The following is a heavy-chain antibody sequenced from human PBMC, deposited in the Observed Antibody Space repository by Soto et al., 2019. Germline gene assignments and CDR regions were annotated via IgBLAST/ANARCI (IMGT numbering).Heavy chain of an antibody. V-gene: IGHV3-23*01. D-gene: IGHD3-10*01. CDR3: AKDSYYGSGSYSDGMDV. Sequence: PGGSLRLSCAASGFTFSSYAMSWVRQAPGKGLEWVSAISGSGGSTYYADSVKGRFTISRDNSKNTLYLQMNSLRAEDTAVYYCAKDSYYGSGSYSDGMDVWGRGTTVTVSS. CDR1: GFTFSSYA. CDR2: ISGSGGST. J-gene: IGHJ6*02.